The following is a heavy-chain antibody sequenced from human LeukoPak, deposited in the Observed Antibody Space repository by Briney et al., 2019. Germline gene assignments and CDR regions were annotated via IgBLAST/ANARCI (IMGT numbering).Heavy chain of an antibody. D-gene: IGHD6-19*01. CDR1: GYTFTSYD. J-gene: IGHJ1*01. CDR2: MNPNSGNT. V-gene: IGHV1-8*01. Sequence: ASVKVSCKASGYTFTSYDINWVRQATGQGLEWMGWMNPNSGNTGYAQKSQGRVTMTRNTSISTAYMELSSLRSEDTAVYYCARVLRSMGKWLVRVFQHWGQGTLVTVSS. CDR3: ARVLRSMGKWLVRVFQH.